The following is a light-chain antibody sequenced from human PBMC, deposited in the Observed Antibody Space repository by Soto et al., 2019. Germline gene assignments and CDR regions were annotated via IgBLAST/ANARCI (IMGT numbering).Light chain of an antibody. J-gene: IGKJ1*01. CDR3: QQLNSYPQT. Sequence: SQLTQSPSCLSASVGDIVPITCRASLCISSYLSWYQQKPGEAPKLLVYAASTLQSGVPSSFSGSGSGTGFTLTFVCLQPEDFATYYCQQLNSYPQTFGQGT. V-gene: IGKV1-9*01. CDR2: AAS. CDR1: LCISSY.